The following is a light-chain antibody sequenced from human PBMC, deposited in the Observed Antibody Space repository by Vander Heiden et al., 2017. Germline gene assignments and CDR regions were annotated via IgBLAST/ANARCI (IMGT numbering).Light chain of an antibody. V-gene: IGKV1-39*01. J-gene: IGKJ1*01. CDR1: QSISSY. Sequence: DIQMTQSPSSLSASVGDRVTIPFRASQSISSYLNWYQQKPGKAPNLLIYAASTLQSGVPSSFSGSGSGTDFTLTISSLQPEDFATYYSQQSYSTPPTFGQGTKVEVK. CDR3: QQSYSTPPT. CDR2: AAS.